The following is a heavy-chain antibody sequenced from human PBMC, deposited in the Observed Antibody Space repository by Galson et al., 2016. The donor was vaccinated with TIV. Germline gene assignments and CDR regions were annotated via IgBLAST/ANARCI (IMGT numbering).Heavy chain of an antibody. D-gene: IGHD2-21*02. Sequence: SLRLSCAASGFTFSCCGMHWVRQAPGKGLEWVAVISFDGSNKYYADSVKGRFTISRDNSKNTLHLQMNSLRAEDTAVYYCAKDITVYCAGDCSTFDYWGHGTLVTVSS. V-gene: IGHV3-30*18. CDR1: GFTFSCCG. CDR2: ISFDGSNK. CDR3: AKDITVYCAGDCSTFDY. J-gene: IGHJ4*01.